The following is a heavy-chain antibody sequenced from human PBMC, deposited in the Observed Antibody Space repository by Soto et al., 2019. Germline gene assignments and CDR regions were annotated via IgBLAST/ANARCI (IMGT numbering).Heavy chain of an antibody. CDR2: ISGSGGST. V-gene: IGHV3-23*01. CDR1: GFTFSSYA. CDR3: AKAVGVVVPAAFDY. D-gene: IGHD2-2*01. Sequence: HPGGSLRLSCAASGFTFSSYAMSWVRQAPGKGLEWVSAISGSGGSTYYADSVKGRFTISRDNSKNTLYLQMNSPRAEDTAVYYCAKAVGVVVPAAFDYWGQGTLVTVSS. J-gene: IGHJ4*02.